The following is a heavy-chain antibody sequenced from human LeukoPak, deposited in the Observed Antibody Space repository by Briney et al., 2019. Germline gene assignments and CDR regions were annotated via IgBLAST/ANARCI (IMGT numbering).Heavy chain of an antibody. CDR2: ISGSGGTT. J-gene: IGHJ4*02. CDR3: AKLHNLNCDY. Sequence: PGGSLRLPCAASGFTVSAYAMAWVRQAPGTGLEWVSTISGSGGTTYYADSVKGRFTISRDNSKNTLYLQMNSLRPEDTAVYYCAKLHNLNCDYWGLGTLATVSS. CDR1: GFTVSAYA. D-gene: IGHD1-14*01. V-gene: IGHV3-23*01.